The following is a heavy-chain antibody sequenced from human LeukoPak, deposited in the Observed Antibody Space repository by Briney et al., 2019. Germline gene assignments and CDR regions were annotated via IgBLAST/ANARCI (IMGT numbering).Heavy chain of an antibody. CDR1: GFTVRNYA. J-gene: IGHJ4*02. CDR3: VKHFSASYYTVYYFDC. Sequence: GSLRPSCSAPGFTVRNYAMHWVRQAPGKGLEYVSAFSSNGGVTYNADSAKNGFTITRDNSYNTTYLQMVSLRADDATVYYCVKHFSASYYTVYYFDCCGQGTLVTASS. CDR2: FSSNGGVT. D-gene: IGHD2-2*02. V-gene: IGHV3-64D*09.